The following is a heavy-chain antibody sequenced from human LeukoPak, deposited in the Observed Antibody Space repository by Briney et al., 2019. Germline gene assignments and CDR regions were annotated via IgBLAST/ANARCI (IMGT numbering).Heavy chain of an antibody. J-gene: IGHJ4*02. D-gene: IGHD4-17*01. Sequence: GRSLRLSCAASGFTFSSYGMHWVRQAQGKGLEWVAVISYDGSNKYYADSVKGRFTISRDNYKNTLYLQMNGLRAEDTAVYYCAKGVTTTVTTYFDYWGQGTLVTVSS. CDR3: AKGVTTTVTTYFDY. CDR2: ISYDGSNK. CDR1: GFTFSSYG. V-gene: IGHV3-30*18.